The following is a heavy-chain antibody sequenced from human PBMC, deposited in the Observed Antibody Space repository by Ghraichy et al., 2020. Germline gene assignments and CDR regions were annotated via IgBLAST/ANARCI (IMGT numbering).Heavy chain of an antibody. CDR3: SKGDPADIVLMVYATFYWYFDL. CDR1: GFTFSSYA. Sequence: GGSLRLSCAASGFTFSSYAMSWVRQAPGKGLEWFSAISGSGGSTYYADSVKGRFTISRDNSKNTLYLQMNSLRVEDTAVYYCSKGDPADIVLMVYATFYWYFDLWGRGTLVTVSS. D-gene: IGHD2-8*01. CDR2: ISGSGGST. J-gene: IGHJ2*01. V-gene: IGHV3-23*01.